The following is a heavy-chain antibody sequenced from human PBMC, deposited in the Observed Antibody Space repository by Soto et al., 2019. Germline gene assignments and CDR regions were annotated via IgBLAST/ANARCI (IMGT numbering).Heavy chain of an antibody. CDR1: GGTFSSYA. Sequence: QVQLVQSGAEVKKPGSSVKVSCKASGGTFSSYAISWVRQAPGQGLEWMGGIIPIFGTANYAQKFQGRVTITADESTSXAXMAXSSLRSEDPAVYYCARFPYCSGGSCYSFGGNWFDPWGQGTLVTVSS. CDR3: ARFPYCSGGSCYSFGGNWFDP. V-gene: IGHV1-69*12. D-gene: IGHD2-15*01. J-gene: IGHJ5*02. CDR2: IIPIFGTA.